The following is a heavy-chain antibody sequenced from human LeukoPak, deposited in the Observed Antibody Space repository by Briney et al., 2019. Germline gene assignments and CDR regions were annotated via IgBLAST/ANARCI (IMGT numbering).Heavy chain of an antibody. Sequence: SETLSLTCTVSGGSISSSSYYWGWIRQPPGNGLEWTGRIYYSGSTYYNPSLKSRVTISVDTSKNQFSLKLSSVTAADTAVYYCARINNWNDDNFDYWGQGTLVTVSS. J-gene: IGHJ4*02. CDR3: ARINNWNDDNFDY. CDR1: GGSISSSSYY. CDR2: IYYSGST. V-gene: IGHV4-39*07. D-gene: IGHD1-1*01.